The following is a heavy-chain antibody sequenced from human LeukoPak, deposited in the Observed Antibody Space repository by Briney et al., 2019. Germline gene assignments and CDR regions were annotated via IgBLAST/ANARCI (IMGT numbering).Heavy chain of an antibody. CDR1: GYTFTSYG. J-gene: IGHJ5*02. CDR3: ARVLSTRQYYDILTGYYNGDNWFDP. Sequence: GASVKVSCKASGYTFTSYGISWVRQAPGQGLEWMGWISAYNGNTNYAQKLQGRVTMTTDTSTSTAYMELRSLRSDDTAVYYCARVLSTRQYYDILTGYYNGDNWFDPWGQGTLVTVSS. V-gene: IGHV1-18*01. D-gene: IGHD3-9*01. CDR2: ISAYNGNT.